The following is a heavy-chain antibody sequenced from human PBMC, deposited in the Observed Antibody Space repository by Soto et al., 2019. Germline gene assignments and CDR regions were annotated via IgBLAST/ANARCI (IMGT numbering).Heavy chain of an antibody. CDR1: GGSFSGYY. J-gene: IGHJ6*02. CDR2: IIHSGST. D-gene: IGHD2-2*03. CDR3: ARLNGYCVSTSCHGYYGMDV. V-gene: IGHV4-34*12. Sequence: SETLSLTCAVYGGSFSGYYWSWIRQPPGKGLEWIGEIIHSGSTNYNPSLKSRLTISVDTSKNQFSLKLSSVTAADTAVYYCARLNGYCVSTSCHGYYGMDVWGQGTTVTVS.